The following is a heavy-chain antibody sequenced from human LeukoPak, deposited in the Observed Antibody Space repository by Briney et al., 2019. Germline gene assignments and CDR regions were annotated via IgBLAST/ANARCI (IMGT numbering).Heavy chain of an antibody. J-gene: IGHJ6*04. CDR3: AREGHYYGSGSYWSYYYYGMDV. CDR2: ISSYNGNT. V-gene: IGHV1-18*04. Sequence: ASVKVSCKCSGYTFTSYGISWVRQAPGQGLEWMGWISSYNGNTNYAQKLQGRVTMTTDTSTSTAYMELRSLRSDVTAVYYCAREGHYYGSGSYWSYYYYGMDVWGKGTTVTVSS. CDR1: GYTFTSYG. D-gene: IGHD3-10*01.